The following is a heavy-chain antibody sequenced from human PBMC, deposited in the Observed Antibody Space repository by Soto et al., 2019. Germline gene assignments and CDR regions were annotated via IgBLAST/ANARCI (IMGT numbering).Heavy chain of an antibody. CDR1: GFNFGSYG. CDR3: ARVANIKVRGIKNYYFDP. J-gene: IGHJ5*02. V-gene: IGHV3-21*01. Sequence: GGSLRLSCVASGFNFGSYGMYWVRQAPGKRLEWVSSISAVSTYIYYGDSVKGRFTISRDNAKNSMFLQMDSLTVEDTAVYYCARVANIKVRGIKNYYFDPWGQGIPVTVSS. D-gene: IGHD1-26*01. CDR2: ISAVSTYI.